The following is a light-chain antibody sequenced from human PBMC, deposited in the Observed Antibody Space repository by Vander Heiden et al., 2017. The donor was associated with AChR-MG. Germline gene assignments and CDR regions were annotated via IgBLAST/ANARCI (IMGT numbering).Light chain of an antibody. CDR2: VNSDGSH. J-gene: IGLJ3*02. CDR1: SGHRNYD. CDR3: QSWGDGHLNWV. Sequence: QLMVTQAPSASASLGASVRLTCTLSSGHRNYDIAWHQQQPGKDPRFLMKVNSDGSHSRGDGIPDPFSGSRSRAERYLIISSLQSDDEADYYCQSWGDGHLNWVFGGGTKLTVL. V-gene: IGLV4-69*01.